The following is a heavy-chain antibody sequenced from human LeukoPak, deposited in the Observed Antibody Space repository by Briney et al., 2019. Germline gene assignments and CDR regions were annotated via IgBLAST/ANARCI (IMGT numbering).Heavy chain of an antibody. CDR1: GFTFSSYG. CDR3: AIIPIVGANPFDY. Sequence: PGGSLRLSCAASGFTFSSYGMHWARQAPGKGLEWVAFIRYDGSNKYYADSVKGRFTISRDNSKNTLYLQMNSLRAEDTAVYYCAIIPIVGANPFDYWGQGTLVTVSS. CDR2: IRYDGSNK. V-gene: IGHV3-30*02. J-gene: IGHJ4*02. D-gene: IGHD1-26*01.